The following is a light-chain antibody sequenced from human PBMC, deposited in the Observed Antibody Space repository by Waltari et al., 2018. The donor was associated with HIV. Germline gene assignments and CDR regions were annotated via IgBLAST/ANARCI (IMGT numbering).Light chain of an antibody. V-gene: IGKV1-5*03. Sequence: DIQMTQSPSPLPASVGARVTITCLASQSISSWVAWYQQKPGKAPKLLIYKASSLESRVPSRFSGSGSGTEFTLTISSLQPVDFATYYCQQYNSYSGTFGQGTKVEIK. CDR1: QSISSW. J-gene: IGKJ1*01. CDR2: KAS. CDR3: QQYNSYSGT.